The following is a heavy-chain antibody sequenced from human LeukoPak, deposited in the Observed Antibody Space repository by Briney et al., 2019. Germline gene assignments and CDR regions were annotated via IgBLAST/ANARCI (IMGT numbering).Heavy chain of an antibody. CDR3: ARDVRITMIVVVKKAFDI. J-gene: IGHJ3*02. CDR1: GYTFTSYG. V-gene: IGHV1-18*01. D-gene: IGHD3-22*01. Sequence: ASVKVSCKASGYTFTSYGISWVRQAPGQELEWMGWISAYNGNTNYAQKFQGRVTITADKSTSTAYMELSSLRSEDTAVYYCARDVRITMIVVVKKAFDIWGQGTMVTVSS. CDR2: ISAYNGNT.